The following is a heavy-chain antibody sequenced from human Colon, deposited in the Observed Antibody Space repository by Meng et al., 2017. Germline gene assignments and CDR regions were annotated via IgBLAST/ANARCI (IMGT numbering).Heavy chain of an antibody. J-gene: IGHJ5*02. Sequence: QGQLRGACPGLVKPSGTLCPACAVSGAAISGDNWWRWVRQTPGKGLGWLGEIFHSGTSNYNPSLKSRVTISVDKSKNQFSLRLSSVTAADTAVYYCARRNSNNWFDPWGQGILVTVSS. CDR3: ARRNSNNWFDP. V-gene: IGHV4-4*02. D-gene: IGHD2/OR15-2a*01. CDR1: GAAISGDNW. CDR2: IFHSGTS.